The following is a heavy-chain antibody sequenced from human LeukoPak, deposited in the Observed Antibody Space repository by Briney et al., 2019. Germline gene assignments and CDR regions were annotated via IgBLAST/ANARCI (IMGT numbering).Heavy chain of an antibody. CDR1: GYTFTSYA. CDR3: ASYIAVAGKPRYYYYYMDV. CDR2: INTNTGNP. J-gene: IGHJ6*03. Sequence: ASVKVSCKASGYTFTSYAMNWVRQAPGQGLEWMGWINTNTGNPTYAQGFTGRFVFSLDTSVSTAYLQISSLKAEDTAVYYCASYIAVAGKPRYYYYYMDVWGKGTTVTVSS. V-gene: IGHV7-4-1*02. D-gene: IGHD6-19*01.